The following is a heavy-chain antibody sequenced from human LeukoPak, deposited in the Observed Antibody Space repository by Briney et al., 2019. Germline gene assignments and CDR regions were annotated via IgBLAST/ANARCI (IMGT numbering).Heavy chain of an antibody. V-gene: IGHV1-2*02. Sequence: ASVKVSCMASGYTFTGHYMHWVRQAPGQGLEWMGWINPDGGGARYVPKFQGRVTMTRDTSITTAYMELSSLRSDDTAVYYCARDTSGSNSFDNWGQGTLVTVSS. CDR1: GYTFTGHY. J-gene: IGHJ4*02. CDR2: INPDGGGA. CDR3: ARDTSGSNSFDN. D-gene: IGHD2-2*01.